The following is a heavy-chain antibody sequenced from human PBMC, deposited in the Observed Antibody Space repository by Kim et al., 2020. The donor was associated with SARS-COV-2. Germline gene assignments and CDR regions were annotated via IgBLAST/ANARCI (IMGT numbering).Heavy chain of an antibody. Sequence: ASVKVSCTASGYTFTSYGISWVRQAPGQGLEWVGWISAYNGNTNYAQKFQGRVTMTTDISTSTAYMELRSLRSDDTAVYYCARDRLQKYSSGWYGDAFDIWGQGTMVTVSS. V-gene: IGHV1-18*04. D-gene: IGHD6-19*01. J-gene: IGHJ3*02. CDR3: ARDRLQKYSSGWYGDAFDI. CDR1: GYTFTSYG. CDR2: ISAYNGNT.